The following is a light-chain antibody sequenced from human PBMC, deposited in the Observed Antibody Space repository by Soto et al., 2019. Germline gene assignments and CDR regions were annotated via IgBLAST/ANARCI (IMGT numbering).Light chain of an antibody. V-gene: IGKV3-15*01. J-gene: IGKJ1*01. CDR2: GAS. CDR3: QQYDKWPRT. Sequence: EIVLTQSPGTLSLSPGEGATLSCRASQSIYTKLAWYQKKSGQAPRLLIYGASTRATGIPARFSGGGSGAGYTLTISSLQSEDFAVYYCQQYDKWPRTFGQGTKVDIK. CDR1: QSIYTK.